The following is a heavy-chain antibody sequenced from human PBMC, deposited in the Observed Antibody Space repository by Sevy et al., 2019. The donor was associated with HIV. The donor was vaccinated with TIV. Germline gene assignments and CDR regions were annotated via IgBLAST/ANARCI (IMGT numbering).Heavy chain of an antibody. Sequence: GGGLRLSCAASGFSLNTYCMSWVRQAPGKGLEWVANIKQDGSVTYYVDSVKGRFTISRHNARNFLYLQMNSLRAEHPDRYYCVRDAAAVASFWGQGTLVTVSS. V-gene: IGHV3-7*03. CDR2: IKQDGSVT. J-gene: IGHJ4*02. CDR3: VRDAAAVASF. D-gene: IGHD6-13*01. CDR1: GFSLNTYC.